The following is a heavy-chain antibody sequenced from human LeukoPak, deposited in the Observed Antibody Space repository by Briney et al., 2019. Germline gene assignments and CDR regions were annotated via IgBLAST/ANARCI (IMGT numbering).Heavy chain of an antibody. Sequence: SETLSLTCTVSGGSISSGGYYWSWIRQHPGDGLEWIGYIYYSGSTYYNPSLKSRVTISIDTSKNQFSLRLSSVTAADTAVYYCARAGGFFSPFGYWGQGTLVTVSS. CDR3: ARAGGFFSPFGY. CDR2: IYYSGST. V-gene: IGHV4-31*03. CDR1: GGSISSGGYY. J-gene: IGHJ4*02. D-gene: IGHD3-16*01.